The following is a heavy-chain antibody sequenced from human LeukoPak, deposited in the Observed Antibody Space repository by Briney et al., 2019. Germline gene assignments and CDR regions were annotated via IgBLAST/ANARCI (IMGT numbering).Heavy chain of an antibody. D-gene: IGHD3-3*01. CDR1: GGSISSGGYY. J-gene: IGHJ6*03. Sequence: PSESLSLTCTVSGGSISSGGYYWSWIRQPPGKGLEWIGYIYHSGSTYYNPSRKSRVTISVDRSKNQFSLKLSSVTAADTAVYYCARGSLSRDFWSGYSTDSGYMDVWGKGTTVTVSS. CDR2: IYHSGST. CDR3: ARGSLSRDFWSGYSTDSGYMDV. V-gene: IGHV4-30-2*01.